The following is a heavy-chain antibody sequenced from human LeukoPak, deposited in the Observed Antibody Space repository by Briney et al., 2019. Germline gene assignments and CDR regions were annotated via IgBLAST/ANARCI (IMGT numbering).Heavy chain of an antibody. CDR3: ARDYYDSSARAFDI. V-gene: IGHV4-38-2*02. Sequence: SETLSLTCTVSGYSISSGYYWGWIRQPPGKGLEWIGSIYHSGSTYYNPSLKSRVTISVDTSKNQFSLKLSSVTAADTAVYYCARDYYDSSARAFDIWGQGTMVTVSS. D-gene: IGHD3-22*01. J-gene: IGHJ3*02. CDR1: GYSISSGYY. CDR2: IYHSGST.